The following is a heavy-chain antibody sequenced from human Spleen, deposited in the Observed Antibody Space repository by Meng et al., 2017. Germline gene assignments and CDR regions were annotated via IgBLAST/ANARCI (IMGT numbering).Heavy chain of an antibody. Sequence: GGSLRLSCAASGFSFSNFAMHWVRQAPGKGLEWMTVISYDGSNKYYAGSAKGRFTISRDNSKNTLYLQMNSLRVEDTAVYYCVSDRGYSGYDLRIDYWGQGTLVTVSS. CDR1: GFSFSNFA. CDR3: VSDRGYSGYDLRIDY. D-gene: IGHD5-12*01. J-gene: IGHJ4*02. CDR2: ISYDGSNK. V-gene: IGHV3-30*04.